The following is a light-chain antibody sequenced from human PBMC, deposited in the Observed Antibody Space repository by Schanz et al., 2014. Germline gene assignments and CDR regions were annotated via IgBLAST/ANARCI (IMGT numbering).Light chain of an antibody. CDR1: QSVSSSY. J-gene: IGKJ1*01. Sequence: EIVLTQSPGTLSLSPGERATLSCRASQSVSSSYLAWYQQKPGQAPRLLIYGASSRATGIPDRFSGSGSGTDFTLTISRLEAEDFAVYYCQQYGSSSTWTFGQGTKVEIK. CDR3: QQYGSSSTWT. CDR2: GAS. V-gene: IGKV3-20*01.